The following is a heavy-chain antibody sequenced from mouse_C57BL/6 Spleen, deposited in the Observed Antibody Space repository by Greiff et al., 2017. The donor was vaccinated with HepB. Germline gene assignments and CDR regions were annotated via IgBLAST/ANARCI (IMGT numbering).Heavy chain of an antibody. J-gene: IGHJ4*01. V-gene: IGHV5-9*01. CDR3: ARQGTTPSDYAMDY. CDR1: GFTFSSYT. Sequence: EVMLVESGGGLVKPGGSLKLSCAASGFTFSSYTMSWVRQTPEKRLEWVATISGGGGNTYYPDSVKGRFTISRDNAKNTLYLQMSSLRSEDTALYYCARQGTTPSDYAMDYWGQGTSVTVSS. CDR2: ISGGGGNT. D-gene: IGHD5-5*01.